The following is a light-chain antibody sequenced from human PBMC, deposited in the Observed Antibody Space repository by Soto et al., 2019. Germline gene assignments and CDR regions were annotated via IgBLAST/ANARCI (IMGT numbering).Light chain of an antibody. Sequence: EIVMTQSPATLSVSPGERATLSCRASQSVSSNLAWYQQKSGPAPRLLIHGASTRATGIPARLSGSGSGTELTLPSGSLQSEDSGVYYCRQYNSWPPITFGGGTKVEIK. CDR2: GAS. CDR1: QSVSSN. CDR3: RQYNSWPPIT. J-gene: IGKJ4*01. V-gene: IGKV3-15*01.